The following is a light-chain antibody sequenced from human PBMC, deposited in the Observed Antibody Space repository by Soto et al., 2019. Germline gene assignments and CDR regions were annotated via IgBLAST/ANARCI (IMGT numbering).Light chain of an antibody. Sequence: EIVMTQSPATLSVSPGERATLSCRASQSVSSNLAWYQQKPGQATRLLIYGASTRATSFTARFSGSGSGTDFTLTITSLQSEDFAVYYCQQYNNWPWTFGQGTKV. J-gene: IGKJ1*01. CDR1: QSVSSN. CDR3: QQYNNWPWT. V-gene: IGKV3-15*01. CDR2: GAS.